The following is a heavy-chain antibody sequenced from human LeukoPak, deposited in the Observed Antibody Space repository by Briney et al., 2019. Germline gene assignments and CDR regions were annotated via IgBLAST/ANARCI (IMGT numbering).Heavy chain of an antibody. CDR1: GGSISSYH. CDR2: ISYSGST. V-gene: IGHV4-59*01. D-gene: IGHD3-16*02. CDR3: ARVVEYYDYVWGSYRLAWFDP. Sequence: SETLSLTCTVSGGSISSYHWTWIRQPPGRELEWIGYISYSGSTNYNPSLKSRVTISVDTSKNQFSLKLTSVTAADTAVYYCARVVEYYDYVWGSYRLAWFDPWGQGTLVTVSS. J-gene: IGHJ5*02.